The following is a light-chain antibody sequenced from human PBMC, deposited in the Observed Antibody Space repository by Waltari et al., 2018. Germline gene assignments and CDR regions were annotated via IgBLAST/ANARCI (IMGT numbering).Light chain of an antibody. J-gene: IGLJ1*01. CDR2: DVT. CDR1: SSDVGGYNY. Sequence: QSALTQPPSASGSPGQSVTISCTGTSSDVGGYNYVAWFQQRPGKAPKLMIYDVTKRTSGVPDLFSCSTAGTTAALTVCGLQAEDEADYYCKSYAGNSYVFGSGTKVTVL. CDR3: KSYAGNSYV. V-gene: IGLV2-8*01.